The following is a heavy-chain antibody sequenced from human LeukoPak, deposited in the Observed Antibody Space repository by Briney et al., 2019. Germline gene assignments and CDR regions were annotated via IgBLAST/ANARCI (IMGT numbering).Heavy chain of an antibody. CDR3: ARDTLWVSAGSDY. CDR1: GFTFSDYY. V-gene: IGHV3-11*04. CDR2: ISSSGSTI. Sequence: GGSLRLSCAASGFTFSDYYMSWIRQAPGKGLELVSYISSSGSTIYYADSVKGRFTISRDNAKNSLYLQMNSLRAEDTAVYYCARDTLWVSAGSDYWGQGTLVTVSS. D-gene: IGHD3-16*01. J-gene: IGHJ4*02.